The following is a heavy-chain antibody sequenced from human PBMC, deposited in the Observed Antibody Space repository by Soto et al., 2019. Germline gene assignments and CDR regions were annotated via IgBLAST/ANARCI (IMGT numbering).Heavy chain of an antibody. D-gene: IGHD3-10*01. J-gene: IGHJ4*01. CDR3: SNQRSGYGSGSHSEHFAF. CDR2: LRRRRGPT. CDR1: GLTFSTYA. V-gene: IGHV3-23*01. Sequence: PGGDLRLSCSPSGLTFSTYAMIWVRQAPGKWLAWASALRRRRGPTDYAEYARDRCTSSRDNYKNTPVMKMSSLTPEHTALYYYSNQRSGYGSGSHSEHFAFRGQGPSVTVSA.